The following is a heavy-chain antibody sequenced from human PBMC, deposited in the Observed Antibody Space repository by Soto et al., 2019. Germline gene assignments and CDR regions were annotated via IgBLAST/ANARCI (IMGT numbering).Heavy chain of an antibody. J-gene: IGHJ6*02. V-gene: IGHV3-13*01. CDR3: VREWVDTDGMHPPLGLDV. CDR1: GFTFSIYD. Sequence: EVQLVESGGGLVQPGGSLRLYCVASGFTFSIYDMHWVRQGTGKGLEWVSAIGLAGETYYSGAVKGRFTISRENAKNSVYQQMNSLRAEDTAIYSGVREWVDTDGMHPPLGLDVWGQGTTVTV. CDR2: IGLAGET. D-gene: IGHD1-26*01.